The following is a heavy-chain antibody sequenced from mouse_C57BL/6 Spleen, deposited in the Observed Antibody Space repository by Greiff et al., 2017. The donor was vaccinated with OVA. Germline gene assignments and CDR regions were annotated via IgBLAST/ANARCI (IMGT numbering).Heavy chain of an antibody. J-gene: IGHJ2*01. V-gene: IGHV1-69*01. CDR3: ARGGTTVVATYYFDY. CDR2: IDPSDSYT. CDR1: GYTFTSYW. D-gene: IGHD1-1*01. Sequence: QVQLQQPGAELVMPGASVKLSCKASGYTFTSYWMHWVKQRPGQGLEWIGEIDPSDSYTNYNQKFKGKSTLTVDKSSSTAYMQLSSLTSEDSAVYYCARGGTTVVATYYFDYWGQGTTLTVSS.